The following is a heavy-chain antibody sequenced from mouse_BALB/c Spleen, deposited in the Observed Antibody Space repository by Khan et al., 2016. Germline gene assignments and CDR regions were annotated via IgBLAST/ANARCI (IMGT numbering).Heavy chain of an antibody. CDR1: GYSFTDYN. V-gene: IGHV1S135*01. CDR3: ARSTMITTDWFAY. CDR2: IDPYNGGT. D-gene: IGHD2-4*01. Sequence: MQLEESGPELVKPGASVKVSCKASGYSFTDYNMYWVKQSHGKSLEWIGYIDPYNGGTNYNQKFKDKATLTVDKSSSTAFMHLNSLTPDDSAVYYCARSTMITTDWFAYWGQGTLVTVSA. J-gene: IGHJ3*01.